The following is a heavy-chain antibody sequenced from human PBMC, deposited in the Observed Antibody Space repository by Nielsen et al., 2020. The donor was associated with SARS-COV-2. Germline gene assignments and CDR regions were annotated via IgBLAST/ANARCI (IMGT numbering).Heavy chain of an antibody. Sequence: GESLKISCAVSGFTFSPYAMHWVRQAPGKGLDWVAVISYDGSNDFYADSVKGRFTISRDTSRNTLYLQINSLRADDTAVYYCVRVRDDGYYYDTGPFDYWGQGTLVTVSS. J-gene: IGHJ4*02. V-gene: IGHV3-30-3*01. CDR1: GFTFSPYA. D-gene: IGHD3-22*01. CDR2: ISYDGSND. CDR3: VRVRDDGYYYDTGPFDY.